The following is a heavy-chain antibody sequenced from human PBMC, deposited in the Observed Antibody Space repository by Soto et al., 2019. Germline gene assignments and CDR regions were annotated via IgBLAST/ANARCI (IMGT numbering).Heavy chain of an antibody. CDR2: ISYDGNNK. Sequence: PGGSLRLSCAASGFTYSTYTMHWVRQAPGKGLEWVAVISYDGNNKFYADSVKGRFTISRDSTKQTLYLQMNSLRAEDTAVYYCARVGFPFDPWGQGTLVTVSS. CDR3: ARVGFPFDP. V-gene: IGHV3-30-3*01. CDR1: GFTYSTYT. J-gene: IGHJ5*02. D-gene: IGHD5-12*01.